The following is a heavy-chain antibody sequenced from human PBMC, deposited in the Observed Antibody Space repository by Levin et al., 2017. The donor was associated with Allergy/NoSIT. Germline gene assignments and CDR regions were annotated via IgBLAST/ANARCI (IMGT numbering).Heavy chain of an antibody. CDR2: IYPRGSA. J-gene: IGHJ4*02. D-gene: IGHD5-18*01. CDR3: ARVAGYSYGYYFDY. V-gene: IGHV4-30-2*01. CDR1: GGSISSGGYS. Sequence: SETLSLTCAVSGGSISSGGYSWSWLRPPPGKGLEWIGNIYPRGSANDNPSLKSRVTTSVDRSKNQPSLKLSYVTAADTAVYYCARVAGYSYGYYFDYWGPGTLVTVSS.